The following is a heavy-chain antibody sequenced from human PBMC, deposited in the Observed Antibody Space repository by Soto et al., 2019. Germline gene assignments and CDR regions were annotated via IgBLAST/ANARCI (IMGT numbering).Heavy chain of an antibody. J-gene: IGHJ4*02. Sequence: SETLSLTCTVSGGSISSGGYYWSWIRQHPGKGLEWIGYIYYSGSTYYNPSLKSRVTISVDTSKNQFSLKLSSVTAADTAVYYCARGDVRNDFWTSLFDYWGQGTLVTVSS. CDR2: IYYSGST. CDR1: GGSISSGGYY. D-gene: IGHD3-3*01. CDR3: ARGDVRNDFWTSLFDY. V-gene: IGHV4-31*03.